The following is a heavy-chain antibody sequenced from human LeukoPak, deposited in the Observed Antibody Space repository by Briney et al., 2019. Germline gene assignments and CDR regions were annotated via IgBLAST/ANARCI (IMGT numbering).Heavy chain of an antibody. CDR3: AREGSGGSYFGY. V-gene: IGHV1-2*02. CDR1: GYTFTGYY. D-gene: IGHD1-26*01. Sequence: ASVKVSCKASGYTFTGYYMHWVRQAPGQGLEWMGWVNPNSGGTNYAQKFQGRVTMTRDTSISTAYMELSMLRSDDTAVYYCAREGSGGSYFGYWGQGTLVTVSS. J-gene: IGHJ4*02. CDR2: VNPNSGGT.